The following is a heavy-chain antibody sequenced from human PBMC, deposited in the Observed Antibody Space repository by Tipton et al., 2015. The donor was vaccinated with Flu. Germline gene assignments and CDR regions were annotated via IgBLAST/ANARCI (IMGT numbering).Heavy chain of an antibody. CDR2: IYQSGTT. CDR1: GGSIRSASDY. Sequence: TLSLTCTVSGGSIRSASDYWGWVRQTPGKGLEWIGSIYQSGTTYYNPSLKSRVTISVDTSRNQFSLKLSSVTAADTAVYYCAKTYFDSSDSPDRFDPWGQGTLVTVSS. CDR3: AKTYFDSSDSPDRFDP. D-gene: IGHD3-22*01. V-gene: IGHV4-39*07. J-gene: IGHJ5*02.